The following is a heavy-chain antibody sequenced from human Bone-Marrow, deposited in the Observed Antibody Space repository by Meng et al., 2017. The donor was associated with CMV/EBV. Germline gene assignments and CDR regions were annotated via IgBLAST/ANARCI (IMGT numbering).Heavy chain of an antibody. CDR3: ARGAYDFWSGYNWFDP. CDR2: IYCSGST. V-gene: IGHV4-30-4*08. CDR1: GGSISSGDYY. D-gene: IGHD3-3*01. J-gene: IGHJ5*02. Sequence: QVQLQEAGPGRVKPSQTLSLTCTVSGGSISSGDYYWSWIRQPPGKGLEWIGYIYCSGSTYYNPSLKSRVTISVDTSKNQFSLKLSSVTAADTAVYYCARGAYDFWSGYNWFDPWGQGTLVTVSS.